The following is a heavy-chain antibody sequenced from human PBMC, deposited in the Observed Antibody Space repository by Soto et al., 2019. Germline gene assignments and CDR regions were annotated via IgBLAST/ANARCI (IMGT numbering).Heavy chain of an antibody. Sequence: QVTLKESGPVLVKPTETLTLTCTVSGFSLSNARMGVSWIRQPPGKALEWLAHIFSNDEKSYSTSLKSRLTISKDTSKSQVVLTMTNIDPVDTATYYCAREWSPRGWFDPWGQGTLVTVSS. V-gene: IGHV2-26*01. CDR1: GFSLSNARMG. CDR2: IFSNDEK. J-gene: IGHJ5*02. D-gene: IGHD3-3*01. CDR3: AREWSPRGWFDP.